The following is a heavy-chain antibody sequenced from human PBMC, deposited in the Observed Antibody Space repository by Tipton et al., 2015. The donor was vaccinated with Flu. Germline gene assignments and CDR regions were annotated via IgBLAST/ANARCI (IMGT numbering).Heavy chain of an antibody. CDR1: GDSLGSSYY. V-gene: IGHV4-38-2*02. Sequence: LRLSCTVSGDSLGSSYYWAWIRQPPGRGLEWIGNIHTSAGTYYNSSLKSRVTISVDRSKNQFSLRLASVTAADTAVYFCARREFSNYVSEPNNWFDSWGQGTLVTVSS. J-gene: IGHJ5*01. CDR3: ARREFSNYVSEPNNWFDS. D-gene: IGHD4-11*01. CDR2: IHTSAGT.